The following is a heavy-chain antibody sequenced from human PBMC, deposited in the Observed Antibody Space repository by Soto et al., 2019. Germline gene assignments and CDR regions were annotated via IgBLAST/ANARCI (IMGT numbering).Heavy chain of an antibody. D-gene: IGHD6-19*01. V-gene: IGHV3-30-3*01. CDR3: ASGGSGWYKDGMDV. Sequence: QVQLVESGGGVVQPGRSLRLSCAASGFTFSSYAMHWVRQAPGKGLEWVAVMSYDGSNKYYADSVKGRFTISRDNSKNTLYLQMNSLRAEDTAVYYCASGGSGWYKDGMDVWGQGTTVTVSS. J-gene: IGHJ6*02. CDR1: GFTFSSYA. CDR2: MSYDGSNK.